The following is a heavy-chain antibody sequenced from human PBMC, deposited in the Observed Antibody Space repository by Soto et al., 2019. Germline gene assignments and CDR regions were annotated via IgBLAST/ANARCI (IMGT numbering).Heavy chain of an antibody. CDR2: IHKNGDST. Sequence: GGSLRLSCSASGLTFDDSSMHWVRQAPGRELEYIAVIHKNGDSTYFADSVKGRFTTSRDNSKNIVYLQMSSLRADDTAVYYCVRDLYGMDVWGLGTTVTVSS. CDR3: VRDLYGMDV. J-gene: IGHJ6*02. V-gene: IGHV3-64D*08. CDR1: GLTFDDSS.